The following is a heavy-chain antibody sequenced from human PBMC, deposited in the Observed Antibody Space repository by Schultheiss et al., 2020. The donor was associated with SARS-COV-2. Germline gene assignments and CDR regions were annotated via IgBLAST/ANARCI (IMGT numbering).Heavy chain of an antibody. CDR1: GFIFNDYD. CDR3: AKDRGSSSSRYNYGMDV. Sequence: GESLKISCAASGFIFNDYDIHWVRQAPGKGLEWVAVISYDGSNKYYTDSVKGRFTISRDNSRNTLFLQMNSLRPEDTAVYYCAKDRGSSSSRYNYGMDVWGQGTLVTVSS. CDR2: ISYDGSNK. J-gene: IGHJ6*02. V-gene: IGHV3-30*18. D-gene: IGHD6-6*01.